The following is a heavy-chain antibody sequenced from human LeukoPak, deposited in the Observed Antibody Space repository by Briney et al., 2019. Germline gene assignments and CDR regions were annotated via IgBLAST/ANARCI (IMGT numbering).Heavy chain of an antibody. CDR1: GGSIGTHY. CDR3: ASSIAAAGEY. Sequence: SETLSLTCTVSGGSIGTHYWSWIRQPAGKGLEWIGHIYTNESTEYNPSLKSRVTMSVDTSKNQFSLRLSSVTAADTAVYYCASSIAAAGEYWGQGTLVTVSS. V-gene: IGHV4-4*07. CDR2: IYTNEST. D-gene: IGHD6-13*01. J-gene: IGHJ4*02.